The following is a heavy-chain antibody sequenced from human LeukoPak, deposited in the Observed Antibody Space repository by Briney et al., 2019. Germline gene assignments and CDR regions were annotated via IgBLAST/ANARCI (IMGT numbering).Heavy chain of an antibody. CDR1: GFTFSTYA. D-gene: IGHD5-12*01. J-gene: IGHJ6*02. Sequence: GGSLRLSCVASGFTFSTYAMTWVRQAPGKGLEWVSGISGSGGSTYYADSVKGRFTISRDNSKNTLYLQMSSLRAEDTAVYYCAKDLDIVATYSYYYGMDVWGQGTTVTVSS. CDR3: AKDLDIVATYSYYYGMDV. V-gene: IGHV3-23*01. CDR2: ISGSGGST.